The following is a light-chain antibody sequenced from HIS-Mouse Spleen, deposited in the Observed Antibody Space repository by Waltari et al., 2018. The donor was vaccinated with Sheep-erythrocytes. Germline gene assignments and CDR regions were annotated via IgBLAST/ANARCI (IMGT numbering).Light chain of an antibody. CDR2: EGS. Sequence: QSALTQPAPVSGSPGQSITIPCPGTSSDVGRYNLVPWYPPPPGKAPKLLIYEGSKRPSGVSNRFSGSKSGNTASLTISGLQAEDEADYYCCSYAGSSTPWVFGGGTKLTVL. CDR3: CSYAGSSTPWV. V-gene: IGLV2-23*01. CDR1: SSDVGRYNL. J-gene: IGLJ3*02.